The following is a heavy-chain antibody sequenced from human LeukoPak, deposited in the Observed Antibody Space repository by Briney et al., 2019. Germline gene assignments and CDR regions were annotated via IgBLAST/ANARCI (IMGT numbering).Heavy chain of an antibody. CDR3: ARTVKWELTGSFDY. D-gene: IGHD1-26*01. Sequence: GGSLRLSCAASGFTFSSDWMHWVRQAPGKGLVWVSRINRDGRSTTYADSVKGRFTISRDNAKNTLYLQMNSLRAEDTAVYYCARTVKWELTGSFDYWGQGTLVTVSS. CDR2: INRDGRST. J-gene: IGHJ4*02. CDR1: GFTFSSDW. V-gene: IGHV3-74*01.